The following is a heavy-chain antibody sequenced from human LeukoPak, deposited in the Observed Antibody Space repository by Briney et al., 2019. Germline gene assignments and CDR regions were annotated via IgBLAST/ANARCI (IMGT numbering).Heavy chain of an antibody. V-gene: IGHV3-7*03. CDR3: ATSTAAAGTD. J-gene: IGHJ4*02. D-gene: IGHD6-13*01. CDR2: IKQDGSEK. CDR1: GFTLSNLW. Sequence: GGSLRLSCAASGFTLSNLWMSWVRQAPGKGLKWVANIKQDGSEKYYVDSVKGRFTISRDNAQNSLYLQMNSLRAEDTAIYYCATSTAAAGTDWGQGTLVTVSS.